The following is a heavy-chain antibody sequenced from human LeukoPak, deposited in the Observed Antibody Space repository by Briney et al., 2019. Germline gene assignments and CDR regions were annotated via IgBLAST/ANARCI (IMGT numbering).Heavy chain of an antibody. V-gene: IGHV3-21*01. CDR2: ISRTSNYI. Sequence: PGGSLRLSCAASGFSFSTQNLTWVGQAQGKGLDWFSSISRTSNYIYYADSVKGRFSVSRDNSKSSLYLQMNSLTAEDTAIYYCARGGDAGCYWFFDLWGRGILVIVSS. CDR1: GFSFSTQN. CDR3: ARGGDAGCYWFFDL. J-gene: IGHJ2*01. D-gene: IGHD2-21*01.